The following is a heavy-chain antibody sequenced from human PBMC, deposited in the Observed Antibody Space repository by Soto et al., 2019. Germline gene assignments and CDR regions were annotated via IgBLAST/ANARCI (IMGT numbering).Heavy chain of an antibody. V-gene: IGHV3-23*01. CDR1: GFTFSSYA. D-gene: IGHD3-3*01. J-gene: IGHJ4*02. CDR3: AKDSPIRFLEWLFQYYFDY. CDR2: ISGSGGST. Sequence: PGGSLRLSCAASGFTFSSYAMSWVRQAPGKGLEWVSAISGSGGSTYYADSVKGRFTISRDNSKNTLYLQMNSLRAEDTAVYYCAKDSPIRFLEWLFQYYFDYWGQGTLVTVSS.